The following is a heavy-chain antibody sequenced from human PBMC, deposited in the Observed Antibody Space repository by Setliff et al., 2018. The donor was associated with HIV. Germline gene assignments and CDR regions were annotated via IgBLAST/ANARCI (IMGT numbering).Heavy chain of an antibody. Sequence: PSQTLSLTCSVSGVSTTNFYWSWTRQPPGKGLEWIGYLYNSGNTKYNPSLKSRVTISIDMSKTHLSLSLTSVTAADTALYYCALWGYSNAGGFDYWGRGPLVTVSS. V-gene: IGHV4-59*08. CDR3: ALWGYSNAGGFDY. J-gene: IGHJ4*02. CDR2: LYNSGNT. D-gene: IGHD5-12*01. CDR1: GVSTTNFY.